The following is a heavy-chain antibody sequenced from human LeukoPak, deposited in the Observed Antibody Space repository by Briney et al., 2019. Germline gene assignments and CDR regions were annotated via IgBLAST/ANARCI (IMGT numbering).Heavy chain of an antibody. CDR3: AASPYYYDSSGYSY. D-gene: IGHD3-22*01. V-gene: IGHV1-2*02. CDR2: INPNSGGT. J-gene: IGHJ4*02. Sequence: GASVKVSCKASGYTFAGYYMHWVRQAPGQGPEWMGWINPNSGGTNYAQKFQERVTITRDMSTSTAYMELSSLRSEDTAVYYCAASPYYYDSSGYSYWGQGTLVTVSS. CDR1: GYTFAGYY.